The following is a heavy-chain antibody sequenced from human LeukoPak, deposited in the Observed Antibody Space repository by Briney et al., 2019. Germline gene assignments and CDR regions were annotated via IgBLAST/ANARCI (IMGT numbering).Heavy chain of an antibody. D-gene: IGHD5-18*01. Sequence: GGSLRLSCAASGFTFSSYAMSWVRQGPGKGLEWVSAISDSGGNTYYADSVKGRFTISRDNSKNTLYLQMSSLRVEDTAVYYCAKTFSGYNYGIDYWGQGTLVTVSS. V-gene: IGHV3-23*01. CDR2: ISDSGGNT. J-gene: IGHJ4*02. CDR1: GFTFSSYA. CDR3: AKTFSGYNYGIDY.